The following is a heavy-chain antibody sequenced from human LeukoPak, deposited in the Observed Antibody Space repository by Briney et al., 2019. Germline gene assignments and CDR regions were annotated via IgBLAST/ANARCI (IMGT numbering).Heavy chain of an antibody. CDR3: ARPTVTTGVDAFDI. CDR2: IKQDGSEK. D-gene: IGHD4-17*01. J-gene: IGHJ3*02. CDR1: GFTFSSYW. V-gene: IGHV3-7*01. Sequence: GGSLRLSCAASGFTFSSYWMTWVRQAPGKGLEWVANIKQDGSEKYYVDSVKGRFTISRDNAKNSLYLQMNSPRVEDTAVYYCARPTVTTGVDAFDIWGQGTMVTVSS.